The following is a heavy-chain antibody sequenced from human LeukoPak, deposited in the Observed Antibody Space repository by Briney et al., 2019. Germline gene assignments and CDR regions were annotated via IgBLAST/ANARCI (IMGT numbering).Heavy chain of an antibody. D-gene: IGHD3-22*01. CDR1: GYTFTSYG. J-gene: IGHJ3*02. V-gene: IGHV1-18*01. CDR2: ISAYNGNT. CDR3: ARVWPSGYDAFDI. Sequence: ASVKASCKASGYTFTSYGISWVRQAPGQGLEWMGWISAYNGNTNYAQKPQGRVTMTTDTSTSTAYMELRSLRSDDTAVYYCARVWPSGYDAFDIWGQGTMVTVSS.